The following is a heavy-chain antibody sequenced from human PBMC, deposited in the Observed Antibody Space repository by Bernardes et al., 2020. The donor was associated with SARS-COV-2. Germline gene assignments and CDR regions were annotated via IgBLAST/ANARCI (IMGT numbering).Heavy chain of an antibody. CDR2: ITASGGTT. J-gene: IGHJ4*02. CDR1: GFTFNNYV. CDR3: ARYDVMKMTTDY. Sequence: GGSLRLSCAASGFTFNNYVMTWVRQVPGKALEWVSSITASGGTTNYVDSVKGRFTISGDNSKNTLFLQMNSLRAEDTAIYYCARYDVMKMTTDYWGQGTQVTVSS. V-gene: IGHV3-23*01. D-gene: IGHD4-4*01.